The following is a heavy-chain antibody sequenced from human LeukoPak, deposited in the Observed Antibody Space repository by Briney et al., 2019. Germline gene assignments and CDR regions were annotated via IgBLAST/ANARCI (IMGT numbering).Heavy chain of an antibody. CDR2: INHSGST. CDR1: GGSFSGYY. CDR3: ARGSGITMVRGVIINWFDP. D-gene: IGHD3-10*01. V-gene: IGHV4-34*01. J-gene: IGHJ5*02. Sequence: SETLSLTCAVYGGSFSGYYWSLIRQPPGKGLEWIGEINHSGSTNYNPSLKSRVTISVDTSKNQFSLKLSSVTAADTAVYYCARGSGITMVRGVIINWFDPWGQGTLVTVSS.